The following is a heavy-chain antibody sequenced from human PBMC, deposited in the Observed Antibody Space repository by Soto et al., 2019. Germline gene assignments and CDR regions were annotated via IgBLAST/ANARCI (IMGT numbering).Heavy chain of an antibody. J-gene: IGHJ4*02. Sequence: GGSLRLSCAASGFTFSSYAVSWVRQAPGKGPEWISSISGSGSTIYYADSVKGRFTISRDNSKNTLYLQMSSLRAEDTAVYYCAKVFYYYDSSGYYYFGYWGQGPLVTVSS. V-gene: IGHV3-23*01. CDR2: ISGSGSTI. CDR1: GFTFSSYA. D-gene: IGHD3-22*01. CDR3: AKVFYYYDSSGYYYFGY.